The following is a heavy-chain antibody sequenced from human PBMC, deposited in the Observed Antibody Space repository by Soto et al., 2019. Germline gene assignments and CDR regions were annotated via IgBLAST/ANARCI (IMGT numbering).Heavy chain of an antibody. D-gene: IGHD3-22*01. CDR2: IIPIFGKA. CDR1: GGTFSSYA. J-gene: IGHJ4*02. Sequence: QVQLVQSGAEVKKAGSSVKVSCKASGGTFSSYAISWVRQAPGQGLEWMGGIIPIFGKADYAQKLQGRVTITADESTSTGNMELSSLRYEDTAVYYCASHYDSSGYYYRGLDYWGQGTLVSVSS. CDR3: ASHYDSSGYYYRGLDY. V-gene: IGHV1-69*12.